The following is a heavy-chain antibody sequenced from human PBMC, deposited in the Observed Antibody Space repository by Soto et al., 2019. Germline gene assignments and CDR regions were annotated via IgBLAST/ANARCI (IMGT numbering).Heavy chain of an antibody. CDR3: AKGLMLYYYYYYMDV. D-gene: IGHD2-8*01. J-gene: IGHJ6*03. CDR2: MNPNSGNT. CDR1: GYTFTSYD. V-gene: IGHV1-8*01. Sequence: ASVKVSCKASGYTFTSYDINWVRQATGQGLEWMGWMNPNSGNTGYAQKFQGRVTMTRNTSISTAYMELSSLRSEDTAVYYCAKGLMLYYYYYYMDVWGKGTTGTVSS.